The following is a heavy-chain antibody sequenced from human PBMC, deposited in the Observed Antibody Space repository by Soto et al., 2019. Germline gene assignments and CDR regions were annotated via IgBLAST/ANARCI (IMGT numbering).Heavy chain of an antibody. CDR3: ARNGDQLLYGYYGMDV. D-gene: IGHD2-2*02. CDR2: IIPIFGTA. CDR1: GGTFSSYA. V-gene: IGHV1-69*01. Sequence: QVQLVQSGAEVKKPGSSVKVSCKASGGTFSSYAISWVRQAPGQGLEWMGGIIPIFGTANYAQKFQGRVTITADESTSTAYMALSSLRSEDTAVYYCARNGDQLLYGYYGMDVWGQGTTVTVSS. J-gene: IGHJ6*02.